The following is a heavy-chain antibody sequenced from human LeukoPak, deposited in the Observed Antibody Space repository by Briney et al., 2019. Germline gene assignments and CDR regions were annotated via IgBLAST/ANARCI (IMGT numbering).Heavy chain of an antibody. Sequence: GGSLRLSCAASGFTFSSYGMHWVRQAPGKGLEWVAVISYDGSNKYYADSVKGRFTISRDNSKNTLYLQMNSLRAEDTAVYYCAKRDSSGWYWGPDYWGQGTLVTVFS. V-gene: IGHV3-30*18. D-gene: IGHD6-19*01. J-gene: IGHJ4*02. CDR1: GFTFSSYG. CDR3: AKRDSSGWYWGPDY. CDR2: ISYDGSNK.